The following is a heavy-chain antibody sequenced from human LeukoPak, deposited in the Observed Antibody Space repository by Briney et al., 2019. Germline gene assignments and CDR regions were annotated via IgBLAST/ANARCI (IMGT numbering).Heavy chain of an antibody. CDR2: VNHSGST. J-gene: IGHJ5*02. V-gene: IGHV4-34*01. D-gene: IGHD2-15*01. Sequence: SETLSLTCIVSGGSISSYYWSWIRQPPGKGLEWIGEVNHSGSTNYNPSLKSRVTISVDTSKNQFSLKLSSVTAADTAVYYCARGRGYCSGGSCSYNWFDPWGQGTLVTVSS. CDR1: GGSISSYY. CDR3: ARGRGYCSGGSCSYNWFDP.